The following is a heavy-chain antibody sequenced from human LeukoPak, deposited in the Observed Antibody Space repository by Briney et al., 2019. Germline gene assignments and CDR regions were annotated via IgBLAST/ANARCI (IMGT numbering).Heavy chain of an antibody. Sequence: GGSLRLSCAASGFTFSSYSMNWVRQAPGKGLEWVSSISSSSSYIYYADSAKGRFTISRDNAKNSLYLQMNSLRAEDTAVYYCARAPTSGGSFDYWGQGTLVTVSS. V-gene: IGHV3-21*01. CDR3: ARAPTSGGSFDY. D-gene: IGHD3-10*01. CDR2: ISSSSSYI. J-gene: IGHJ4*02. CDR1: GFTFSSYS.